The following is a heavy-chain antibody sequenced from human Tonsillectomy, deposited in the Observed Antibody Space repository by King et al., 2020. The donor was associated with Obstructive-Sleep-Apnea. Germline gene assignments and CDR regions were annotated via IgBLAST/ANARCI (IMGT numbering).Heavy chain of an antibody. D-gene: IGHD1-26*01. CDR1: GFTFSSYG. CDR3: ARYRQAFDV. V-gene: IGHV3-33*01. J-gene: IGHJ3*01. CDR2: IRYDGSDK. Sequence: VQLVESGGGVVQPGRSLRLSCAASGFTFSSYGMDWVRQAPGKGLEWVAVIRYDGSDKYYADSVKGRFALSIDNSNNTLYLQMNSLRAEDTAVYYCARYRQAFDVWGQGTMVPVSS.